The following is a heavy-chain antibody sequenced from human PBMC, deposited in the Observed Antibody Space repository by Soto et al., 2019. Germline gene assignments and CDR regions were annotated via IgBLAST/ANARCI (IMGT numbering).Heavy chain of an antibody. CDR1: GFTFSSYA. CDR3: AGGYSGYDYSYYYYGMDV. CDR2: ISGSGGST. J-gene: IGHJ6*02. V-gene: IGHV3-23*01. D-gene: IGHD5-12*01. Sequence: EVQLLESGGGLVQPGGSLRLSCAASGFTFSSYAMSWVRQAPGKGLEWVSAISGSGGSTYYADSVKGRFTISRDNSKNTLYLQMISLRAEDTAVYYCAGGYSGYDYSYYYYGMDVLGQGSTVTVSS.